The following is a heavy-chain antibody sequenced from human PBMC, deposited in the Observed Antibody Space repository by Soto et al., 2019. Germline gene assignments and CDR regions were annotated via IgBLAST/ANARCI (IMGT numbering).Heavy chain of an antibody. Sequence: PGGSLRLSCAASGFTFSSYGMHWVRQAPGKGLEWVAVISYDGSNKYYADSVKGRFTISRDNSKNTLYLQMNSLRAEDTAVYYCANDLNSSGWFDYWGQGTLVTVSS. CDR2: ISYDGSNK. J-gene: IGHJ4*02. V-gene: IGHV3-30*18. D-gene: IGHD6-19*01. CDR3: ANDLNSSGWFDY. CDR1: GFTFSSYG.